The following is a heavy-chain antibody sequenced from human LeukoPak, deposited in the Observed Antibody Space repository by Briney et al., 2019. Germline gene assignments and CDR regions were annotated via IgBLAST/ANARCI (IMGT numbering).Heavy chain of an antibody. D-gene: IGHD4-17*01. V-gene: IGHV3-7*01. CDR2: IKQDGSEK. CDR1: EFTFSNFW. J-gene: IGHJ2*01. Sequence: PGGSLRLSCSASEFTFSNFWMSWVRQAPGKGPEWVANIKQDGSEKYYVDSVKGRFTISRDNAETSLHLQMNSLRAEDTAVYYCARGGNHGDYWYFDLWGRGPLVTVSS. CDR3: ARGGNHGDYWYFDL.